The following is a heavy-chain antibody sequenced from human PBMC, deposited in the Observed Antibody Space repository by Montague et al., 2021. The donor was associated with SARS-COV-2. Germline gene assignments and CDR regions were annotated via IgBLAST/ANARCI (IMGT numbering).Heavy chain of an antibody. CDR3: AGELLFDFDY. Sequence: SLRLSCAASGFTFSRYAMHWFRQAPGKGLEWVAVISYDGSNKYYADSVKGRFTISRDNSKNTLYLQMNSLRAEDTAVYYCAGELLFDFDYWGQGTLVTVSS. CDR1: GFTFSRYA. J-gene: IGHJ4*02. D-gene: IGHD3-10*01. CDR2: ISYDGSNK. V-gene: IGHV3-30-3*01.